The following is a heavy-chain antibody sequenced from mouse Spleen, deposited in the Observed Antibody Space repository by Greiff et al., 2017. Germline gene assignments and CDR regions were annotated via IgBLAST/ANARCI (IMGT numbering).Heavy chain of an antibody. D-gene: IGHD2-4*01. CDR1: GFTFSDYG. Sequence: EVKVVESGGGLVKPGGSLKLSCAASGFTFSDYGMHWVRQAPEKGLEWVAYISSGSSTIYYADTVKGRFTISRDNAKNTLFLQMTSLRSEDTAMYYCARNDYDGGFAYWGQGTLVTVSA. CDR2: ISSGSSTI. V-gene: IGHV5-17*01. CDR3: ARNDYDGGFAY. J-gene: IGHJ3*01.